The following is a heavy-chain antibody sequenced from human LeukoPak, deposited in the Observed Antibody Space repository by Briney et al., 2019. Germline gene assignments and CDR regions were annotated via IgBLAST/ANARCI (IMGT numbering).Heavy chain of an antibody. CDR1: RFTFSSYA. D-gene: IGHD6-13*01. J-gene: IGHJ4*02. CDR2: ISATGGST. Sequence: GGSLSLSCAASRFTFSSYAMSWVRQAPGKGLEWVSAISATGGSTNYADSVKGRFTISRDNSKNTLYLQMHSLRAEDSAVYYCAKHQISSSWYAYWGQGLLVTVSS. CDR3: AKHQISSSWYAY. V-gene: IGHV3-23*01.